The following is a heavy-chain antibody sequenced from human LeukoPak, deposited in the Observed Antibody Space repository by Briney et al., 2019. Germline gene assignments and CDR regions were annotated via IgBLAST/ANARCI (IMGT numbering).Heavy chain of an antibody. CDR3: AKDQIVVPAPPAEYFQH. CDR1: GFTFSNAW. Sequence: PGGSLRLSCAASGFTFSNAWMSWVRQAPGKGLEWVGRIKSKTDGGTTDYAAPVKGRFTISRDDSKNTLYLQMNSLRAEDTAVYYCAKDQIVVPAPPAEYFQHWGQGTLVTVSS. J-gene: IGHJ1*01. D-gene: IGHD2-2*01. CDR2: IKSKTDGGTT. V-gene: IGHV3-15*01.